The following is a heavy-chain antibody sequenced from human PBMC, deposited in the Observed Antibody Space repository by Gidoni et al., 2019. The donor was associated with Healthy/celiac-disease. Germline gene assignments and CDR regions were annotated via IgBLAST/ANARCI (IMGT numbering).Heavy chain of an antibody. Sequence: QVQLVQSGAEVKKPGASVKVSCQASGYTFTGYYMHWVRQAPGPGLEWMGWINPNSDGTNYAQKFQGRVTMTRDASISTDYMELSRLRSDDTAVYYCARVESTYCGGDCYSTFDYWGQGTLVTVSS. CDR1: GYTFTGYY. D-gene: IGHD2-21*02. V-gene: IGHV1-2*02. J-gene: IGHJ4*02. CDR2: INPNSDGT. CDR3: ARVESTYCGGDCYSTFDY.